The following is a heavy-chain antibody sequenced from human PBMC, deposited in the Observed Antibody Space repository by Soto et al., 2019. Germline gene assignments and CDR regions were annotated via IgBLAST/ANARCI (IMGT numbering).Heavy chain of an antibody. J-gene: IGHJ4*02. V-gene: IGHV3-30*03. Sequence: PXGSLTLSFAGSGLMVSNYRMHWVRRAPGKGLEWVAFISYDGGETFYADSVKGRFTISRDNSERTLFLHMRSLKKEDTAVYYCAINNVADASFDYWGQGTLVTVSS. CDR3: AINNVADASFDY. CDR1: GLMVSNYR. CDR2: ISYDGGET. D-gene: IGHD2-21*01.